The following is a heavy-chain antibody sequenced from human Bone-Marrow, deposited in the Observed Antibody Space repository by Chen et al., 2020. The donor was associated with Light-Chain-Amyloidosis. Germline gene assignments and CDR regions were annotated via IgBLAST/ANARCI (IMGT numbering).Heavy chain of an antibody. J-gene: IGHJ3*02. CDR2: NSGGGGSS. D-gene: IGHD3-9*01. CDR1: GFAFSSYA. Sequence: EVQLVESGGGLLQRGGSLRPSCAASGFAFSSYAMSWVRQARGQGLEWVATNSGGGGSSSSGDSVKGRLTISRDNSKNALLVQVNSLRDEDTAVYYCAKDISYDDILPGYPADAFDIWGQGTMVTVSS. CDR3: AKDISYDDILPGYPADAFDI. V-gene: IGHV3-23*04.